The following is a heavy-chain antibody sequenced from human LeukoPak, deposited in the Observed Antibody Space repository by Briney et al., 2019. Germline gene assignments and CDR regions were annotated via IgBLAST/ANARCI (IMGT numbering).Heavy chain of an antibody. CDR2: MNPNSGNT. CDR1: GGTFTSYD. CDR3: ARGHRSCSGGSCYSEYFDY. V-gene: IGHV1-8*03. D-gene: IGHD2-15*01. Sequence: GASVKVPCKASGGTFTSYDINWVRQATGQGLEWMGWMNPNSGNTGYAQKFQGRVTITRNTSISTAYMELSSLRSEDTAVYYCARGHRSCSGGSCYSEYFDYWGQGTLVTVSS. J-gene: IGHJ4*02.